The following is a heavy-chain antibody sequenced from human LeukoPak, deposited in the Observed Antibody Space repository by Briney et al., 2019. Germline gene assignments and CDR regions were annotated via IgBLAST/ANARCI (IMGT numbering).Heavy chain of an antibody. Sequence: GGSLRLSCAASGFTFSSYWMHLVRQAPGKGLVCVSRIYSDGSSTSYADSVKGRFTISRDNAKNTLYLQMNSLRAEDTAVYYCARDSGYNYVDYWGQGTLVTVSS. CDR3: ARDSGYNYVDY. CDR1: GFTFSSYW. J-gene: IGHJ4*02. V-gene: IGHV3-74*01. D-gene: IGHD5-18*01. CDR2: IYSDGSST.